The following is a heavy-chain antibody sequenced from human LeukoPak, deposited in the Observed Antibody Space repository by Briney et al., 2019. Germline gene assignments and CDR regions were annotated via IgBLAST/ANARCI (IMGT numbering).Heavy chain of an antibody. Sequence: ASVKVSCKASGYTFTSYGISWVRQAPGQGLEWVGWISAYNGNTNYAQKLQGRVTMTTDTSTSTAYMELRSRRSDDTAVYYCARVSRDFWITEGDYWGQGTLVTVSS. V-gene: IGHV1-18*01. CDR2: ISAYNGNT. CDR1: GYTFTSYG. J-gene: IGHJ4*02. CDR3: ARVSRDFWITEGDY. D-gene: IGHD3-3*01.